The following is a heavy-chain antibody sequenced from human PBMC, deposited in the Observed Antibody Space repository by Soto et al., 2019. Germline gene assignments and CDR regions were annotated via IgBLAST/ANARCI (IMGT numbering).Heavy chain of an antibody. V-gene: IGHV5-51*01. D-gene: IGHD4-17*01. CDR3: ARPANTVADHFDL. CDR1: GYTFTIYW. J-gene: IGHJ4*02. Sequence: GESLKISCQVSGYTFTIYWIGWVRQMPGKGLEWMGIIYPSDSDTRYSPSFQGQATISADQSINTAYLQWDSLKASDTCIYYCARPANTVADHFDLWGQGTPVTVSS. CDR2: IYPSDSDT.